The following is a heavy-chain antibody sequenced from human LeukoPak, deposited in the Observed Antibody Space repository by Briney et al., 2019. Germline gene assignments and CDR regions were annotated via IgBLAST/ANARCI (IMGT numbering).Heavy chain of an antibody. V-gene: IGHV4-59*12. J-gene: IGHJ4*02. Sequence: PSETLSLTCTVSGGSISSYYWSWIRQPPGKGLEWIGYIYYSGNTNYNPSLKSRVTMSVVTSKNQFSLKLSSVTAADTAVYYCANSEQWLVLDYWGQGTLVTVSS. CDR3: ANSEQWLVLDY. D-gene: IGHD6-19*01. CDR1: GGSISSYY. CDR2: IYYSGNT.